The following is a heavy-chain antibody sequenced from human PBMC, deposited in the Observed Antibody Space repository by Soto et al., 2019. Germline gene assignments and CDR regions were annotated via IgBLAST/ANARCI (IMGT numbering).Heavy chain of an antibody. CDR3: ARDRDSRGYSRFDY. CDR1: GFTFSSFW. CDR2: INSDGNST. V-gene: IGHV3-74*01. J-gene: IGHJ4*02. Sequence: EVQLVESGGGLVQPGGSLRLSCVASGFTFSSFWMHWVRQAPGKGPVWVSRINSDGNSTTYADSVKGRFTISRDNAKNTLYLQLNSLRAEDTAVYYCARDRDSRGYSRFDYWGLGILVTVSS. D-gene: IGHD3-22*01.